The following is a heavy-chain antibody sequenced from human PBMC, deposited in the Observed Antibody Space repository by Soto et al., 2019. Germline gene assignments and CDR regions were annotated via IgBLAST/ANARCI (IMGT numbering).Heavy chain of an antibody. J-gene: IGHJ6*02. CDR3: ATAVGATTPDYYSYSGMDV. CDR2: INPNSGGT. CDR1: GYTFTGYY. D-gene: IGHD1-26*01. Sequence: ASVKVSCKASGYTFTGYYMHWVRQAPGQGLEWMGWINPNSGGTNYAQKFQGWVTMTRDTSISTAYMELSRLRSDDTAVYYCATAVGATTPDYYSYSGMDVWGQGTTVTVPS. V-gene: IGHV1-2*04.